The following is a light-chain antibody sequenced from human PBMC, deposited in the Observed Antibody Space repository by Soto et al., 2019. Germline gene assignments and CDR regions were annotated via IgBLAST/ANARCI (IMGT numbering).Light chain of an antibody. Sequence: EIVMTQSSATLSVSPGERATLSCRASQSVSSNLAWYQQKPGQAPRLLMYGASTRATGIPARFSGSGSGTEFTLTISSLQSEDFAVYYCQQYNNWPPYTFGQGTKLEIK. V-gene: IGKV3-15*01. CDR2: GAS. CDR3: QQYNNWPPYT. CDR1: QSVSSN. J-gene: IGKJ2*01.